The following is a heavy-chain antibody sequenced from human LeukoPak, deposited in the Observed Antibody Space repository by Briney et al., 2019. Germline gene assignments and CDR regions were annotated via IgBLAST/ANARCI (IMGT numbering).Heavy chain of an antibody. CDR1: GYTFTNYG. CDR2: ISDYSGNT. Sequence: ASVKGSCKASGYTFTNYGISWVRQAPGQGLEWMGWISDYSGNTNYAQKFQGRVAMTTDTYTSTAYMEVRSLRSDDTAIYYCARHLYSTTWHSSPIDYWGQGTLVTVSS. J-gene: IGHJ4*02. V-gene: IGHV1-18*01. CDR3: ARHLYSTTWHSSPIDY. D-gene: IGHD6-13*01.